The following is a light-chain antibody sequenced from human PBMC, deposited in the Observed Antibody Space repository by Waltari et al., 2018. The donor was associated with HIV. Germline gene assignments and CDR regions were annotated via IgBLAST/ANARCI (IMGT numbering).Light chain of an antibody. CDR3: SSYTRSTTLDAV. CDR2: DVS. CDR1: HSDVGGYNY. Sequence: QSALTQPASVSGSPGQSITIPCSGTHSDVGGYNYVSWYQQHPGKAPKLIIFDVSHRPSGISNRFSGSKSGNTASLTISGLQAEDEADYYCSSYTRSTTLDAVFGTGTKVSVL. V-gene: IGLV2-14*03. J-gene: IGLJ1*01.